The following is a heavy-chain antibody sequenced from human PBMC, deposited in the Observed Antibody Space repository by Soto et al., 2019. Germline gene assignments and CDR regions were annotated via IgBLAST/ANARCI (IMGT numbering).Heavy chain of an antibody. CDR2: IYYSGST. Sequence: QLQLQESGPGLVKPSETLSLTCTVSGGSISSSSYYWGWIRQPPGKGLEWIGTIYYSGSTYYNPSLKSRVTISVDTSKNQSSLKLSSVTAADTAVYYCARHSGYGPQIDYWGQGTLVTVSS. CDR1: GGSISSSSYY. V-gene: IGHV4-39*01. CDR3: ARHSGYGPQIDY. J-gene: IGHJ4*02. D-gene: IGHD5-12*01.